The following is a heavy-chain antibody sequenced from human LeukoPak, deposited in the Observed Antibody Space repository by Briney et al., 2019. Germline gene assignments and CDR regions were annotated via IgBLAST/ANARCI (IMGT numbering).Heavy chain of an antibody. CDR2: ISGNGGST. Sequence: PGGSLRLSCVASGFSFNSYTIHWLRQAPEKGLEYVSAISGNGGSTYYADSVKGRFTISRDNSKNTLYLQMGSLRAEDMGVYYCARGVGYSTGWYYFDYWGQGALVTVSS. CDR3: ARGVGYSTGWYYFDY. CDR1: GFSFNSYT. V-gene: IGHV3-64*02. J-gene: IGHJ4*02. D-gene: IGHD6-19*01.